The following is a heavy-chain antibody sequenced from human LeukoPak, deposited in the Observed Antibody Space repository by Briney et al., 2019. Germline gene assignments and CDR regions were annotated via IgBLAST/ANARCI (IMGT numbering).Heavy chain of an antibody. CDR2: ISAYNGNT. CDR3: ARIIPPRLYGDYVYYYYGMDV. CDR1: GYTFTSYG. D-gene: IGHD4-17*01. J-gene: IGHJ6*02. Sequence: ASVKVPCRASGYTFTSYGISWVRQAPGQGLEWMGWISAYNGNTNYAQKLQGRVTMTTDTSTSTAYMELRSLRSDDTAVYYCARIIPPRLYGDYVYYYYGMDVWGQGTTVTVSS. V-gene: IGHV1-18*01.